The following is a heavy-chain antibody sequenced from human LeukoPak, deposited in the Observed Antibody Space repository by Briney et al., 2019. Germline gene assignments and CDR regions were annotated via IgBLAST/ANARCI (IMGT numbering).Heavy chain of an antibody. CDR3: AHGAMYQLDY. J-gene: IGHJ4*02. CDR2: ISSSGSTI. V-gene: IGHV3-48*03. CDR1: GFTFSSYE. D-gene: IGHD2-2*01. Sequence: GGSLRLSCAASGFTFSSYEMNWVRQAPGKGLEWVSYISSSGSTIYYADSVKGRFTISRDNSKNTLYLQMNSLRAEDTAVYYCAHGAMYQLDYWGQGTLVTVSS.